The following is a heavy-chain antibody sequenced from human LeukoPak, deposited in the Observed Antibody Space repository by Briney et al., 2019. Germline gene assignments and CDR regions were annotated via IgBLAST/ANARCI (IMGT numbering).Heavy chain of an antibody. CDR2: ASGSGGST. CDR3: AKESIPMVRGVRVYFDY. V-gene: IGHV3-23*01. J-gene: IGHJ4*02. CDR1: GRTFSSYA. Sequence: PGGCLRLSCAAYGRTFSSYAMRWVPPAPGKGMELVSAASGSGGSTYSADSVKGRFTISRDNSKNTLYLQMNSLRAEDTAVYYCAKESIPMVRGVRVYFDYWGQGTLVTVSS. D-gene: IGHD3-10*01.